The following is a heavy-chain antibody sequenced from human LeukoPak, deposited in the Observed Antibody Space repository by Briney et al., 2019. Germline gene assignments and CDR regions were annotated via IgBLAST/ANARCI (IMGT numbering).Heavy chain of an antibody. CDR1: GYSISSGYY. D-gene: IGHD3-22*01. Sequence: SETLSLTCTVSGYSISSGYYWGWIRQPPGKGLEWIGSIYHSGSTYYNPSLKSRVTISVDTSKNQFSLKLNSVTAADTAVYYCARKAPYYSDSSGPLGTYYFDYWGQGTLVTVSS. J-gene: IGHJ4*02. V-gene: IGHV4-38-2*02. CDR3: ARKAPYYSDSSGPLGTYYFDY. CDR2: IYHSGST.